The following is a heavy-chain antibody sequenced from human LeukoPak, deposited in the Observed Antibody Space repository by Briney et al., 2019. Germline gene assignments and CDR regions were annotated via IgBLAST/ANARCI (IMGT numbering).Heavy chain of an antibody. V-gene: IGHV4-61*02. Sequence: SSGKLFLKCTFLGGSRGRCDFGGKWIRTPAGKGLEWIGRIYAEESPTYNPSLQSRVTILVDTSKNQFSLRLSSMTAGDTAVYYGARGYYHRTWGLGTLVTVSS. D-gene: IGHD3-3*02. CDR3: ARGYYHRT. CDR2: IYAEESP. CDR1: GGSRGRCDFG. J-gene: IGHJ4*02.